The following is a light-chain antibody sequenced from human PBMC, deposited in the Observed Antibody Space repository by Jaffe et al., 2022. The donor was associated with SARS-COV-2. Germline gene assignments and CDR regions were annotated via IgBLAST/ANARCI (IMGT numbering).Light chain of an antibody. Sequence: QSVLTQPPSMSAAPGQKVTISCSGSSSNIGNNYVSWYQQLPGTAPKLLIYDNNKRPSGIPDRFSGSKSGTSATLGITGLQTGDEADYFCGTWDDSLGGNFVFGTGTRVTVL. V-gene: IGLV1-51*01. CDR2: DNN. J-gene: IGLJ1*01. CDR1: SSNIGNNY. CDR3: GTWDDSLGGNFV.